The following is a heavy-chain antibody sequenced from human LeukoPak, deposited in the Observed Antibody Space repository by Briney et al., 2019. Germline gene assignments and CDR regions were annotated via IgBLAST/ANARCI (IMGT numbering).Heavy chain of an antibody. V-gene: IGHV3-7*01. Sequence: PGGSLRLSCGASGFTFSSYWMSWVRQAPGKGLEWVANIKQDGSEKYYVDSVKGRFTISRDNAKNSLYLQMNSLRAEDTAVYYCASGYDSPTFDYWGQGTLVTVSS. J-gene: IGHJ4*02. CDR1: GFTFSSYW. CDR2: IKQDGSEK. D-gene: IGHD3-22*01. CDR3: ASGYDSPTFDY.